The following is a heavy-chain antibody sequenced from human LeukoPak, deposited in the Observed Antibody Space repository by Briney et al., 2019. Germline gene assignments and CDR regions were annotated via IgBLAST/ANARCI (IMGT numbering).Heavy chain of an antibody. D-gene: IGHD3-16*01. V-gene: IGHV1-18*01. CDR1: GYDFVNFG. CDR2: IAPANGHT. J-gene: IGHJ3*02. CDR3: AISYEYPTSAYAGNDAFDI. Sequence: ASVKLSCKPSGYDFVNFGINWVRQAPGQGLEWVGWIAPANGHTNFAQKLQDRVTMTADTSTSTAYMELKGLRSDDTAIYFCAISYEYPTSAYAGNDAFDIWGQGTLVTVS.